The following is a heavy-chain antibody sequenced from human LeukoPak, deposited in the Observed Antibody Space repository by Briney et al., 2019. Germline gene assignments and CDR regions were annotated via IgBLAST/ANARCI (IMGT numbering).Heavy chain of an antibody. CDR2: IYYSGST. D-gene: IGHD3-10*01. V-gene: IGHV4-39*07. CDR3: ARGNYGSGSFIYYFDY. CDR1: GGSISSSSYY. J-gene: IGHJ4*02. Sequence: MASETLSLTCTVSGGSISSSSYYWGWIRQPPGKGLEWIGSIYYSGSTYYNPSLKSRVTISVDTSKNKFSLKLNSVTAADTAVYYCARGNYGSGSFIYYFDYWGQGTLVTVSS.